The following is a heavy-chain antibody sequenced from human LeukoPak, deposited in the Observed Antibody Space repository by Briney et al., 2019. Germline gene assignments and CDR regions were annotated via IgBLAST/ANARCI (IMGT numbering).Heavy chain of an antibody. D-gene: IGHD4/OR15-4a*01. CDR1: MVSTSSVNYY. CDR2: ISYSGNT. V-gene: IGHV4-30-4*01. J-gene: IGHJ2*01. CDR3: ARDGGDYGSDWVFDL. Sequence: PSQTLSPTRTLSMVSTSSVNYYSSSTRPPPGNGLEWLGYISYSGNTYYNPSLKSRLTTSVDTSKNQFSLKLSSLTAADTAVYYCARDGGDYGSDWVFDLWGRGTLVTVSS.